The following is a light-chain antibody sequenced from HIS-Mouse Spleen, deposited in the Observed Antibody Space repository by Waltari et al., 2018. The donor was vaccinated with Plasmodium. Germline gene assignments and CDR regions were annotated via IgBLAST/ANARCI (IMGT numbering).Light chain of an antibody. V-gene: IGKV3-15*01. Sequence: EIVMTQSPATLSVSPGERATLPCRASQSVSSNLAWYQQQPGQAPRRHIYGSATRATGIPTRVSGSGSGTEFTLTISSLQSEDFAVYYCQQYNNWSFTFGPGTKVDIK. CDR3: QQYNNWSFT. J-gene: IGKJ3*01. CDR2: GSA. CDR1: QSVSSN.